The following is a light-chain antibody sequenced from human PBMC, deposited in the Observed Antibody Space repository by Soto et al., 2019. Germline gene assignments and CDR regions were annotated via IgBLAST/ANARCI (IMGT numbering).Light chain of an antibody. CDR2: LNSDGSH. CDR3: QTWVTGIHV. CDR1: SGHSSYA. Sequence: QLVLTQSPSASASLGASVKLTCTLSSGHSSYAIAWHQQQPEKGPRYLMKLNSDGSHSKGDGIPDRFSGSSSGAERYLIISSRQSEDEADYYCQTWVTGIHVFGTGTKLTVL. J-gene: IGLJ1*01. V-gene: IGLV4-69*01.